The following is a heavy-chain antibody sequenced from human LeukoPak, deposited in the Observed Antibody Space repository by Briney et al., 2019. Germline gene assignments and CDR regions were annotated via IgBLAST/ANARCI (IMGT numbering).Heavy chain of an antibody. D-gene: IGHD3-16*02. V-gene: IGHV3-30-3*01. CDR2: ISYDGSNK. CDR1: GFTFSSYA. Sequence: GGSLRLSCAASGFTFSSYAMQWVRQAPGKGLEWVAVISYDGSNKYYADSVKGRFTISRDNSKNTLYLQMNSLRAEDTAVYYCARDKDGSYAFDIWGQGTMVTVSS. CDR3: ARDKDGSYAFDI. J-gene: IGHJ3*02.